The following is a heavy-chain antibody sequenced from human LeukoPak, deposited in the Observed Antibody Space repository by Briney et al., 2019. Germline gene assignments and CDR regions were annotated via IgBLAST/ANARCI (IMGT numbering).Heavy chain of an antibody. V-gene: IGHV4-4*07. CDR3: ARGRSYYGSGSYFDY. D-gene: IGHD3-10*01. J-gene: IGHJ4*02. CDR2: IYTSGST. Sequence: SETLSLTCTVSGGSISSYYWSWIRQPAGKGLEWIGRIYTSGSTNYNPSLKSRVTMSVDTSKNQFSLKLSSVTAADTAVYYCARGRSYYGSGSYFDYWGQGTLVTVSS. CDR1: GGSISSYY.